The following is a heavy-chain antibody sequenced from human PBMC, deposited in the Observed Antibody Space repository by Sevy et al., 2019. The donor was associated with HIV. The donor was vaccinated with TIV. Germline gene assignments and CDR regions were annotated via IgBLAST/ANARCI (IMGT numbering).Heavy chain of an antibody. CDR2: IYSNGST. CDR3: ATSWRYYASGKPEDLFDY. J-gene: IGHJ4*02. D-gene: IGHD3-10*01. CDR1: GGSISSGSYY. Sequence: NHSETLSLTCAVSGGSISSGSYYWTWIRQPAGKGLEWIGRIYSNGSTNYNPSLKSRVTTSADTSKNQFSLKLRSVTAADTAVYYCATSWRYYASGKPEDLFDYWGQGTQVTVSS. V-gene: IGHV4-61*02.